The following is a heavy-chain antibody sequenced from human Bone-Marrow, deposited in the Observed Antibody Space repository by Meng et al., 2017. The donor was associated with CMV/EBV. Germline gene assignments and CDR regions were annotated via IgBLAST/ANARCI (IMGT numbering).Heavy chain of an antibody. J-gene: IGHJ6*02. V-gene: IGHV6-1*01. D-gene: IGHD3/OR15-3a*01. CDR3: ARAARSFWTGSDFAFYGLDD. CDR2: TYYMSKWCI. CDR1: GDSVSSYSAA. Sequence: SETLSLTCVVSGDSVSSYSAAWNWNRQSPSSGLEWLGRTYYMSKWCIDYALCVKRRITFSPDTSKTQFALQLNSATPEHRAVYYCARAARSFWTGSDFAFYGLDDWGQGTTVTVSS.